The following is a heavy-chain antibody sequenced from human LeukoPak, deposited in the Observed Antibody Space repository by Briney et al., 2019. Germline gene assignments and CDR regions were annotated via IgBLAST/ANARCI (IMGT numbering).Heavy chain of an antibody. D-gene: IGHD6-19*01. J-gene: IGHJ5*02. CDR3: ATVAVAGRVNNWFDP. CDR1: GYTFTGYY. CDR2: INPNSGGT. V-gene: IGHV1-2*02. Sequence: ASVKVSCKASGYTFTGYYMHWVRQAPGQGLEWMGWINPNSGGTNYAQKFQGRVTLTRDTSISTAYMELSRLTSDDTAVFYCATVAVAGRVNNWFDPWGQGTLVTVSS.